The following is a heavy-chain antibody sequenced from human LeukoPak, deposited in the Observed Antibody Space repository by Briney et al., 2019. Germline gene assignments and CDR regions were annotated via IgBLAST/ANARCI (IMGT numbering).Heavy chain of an antibody. Sequence: PSETLSITCTVSGGSISSYYWSWIRQPAGKGLEWIGRIYTSGSTNYNPSLKSRVTMSVDTSKNQFSLKLSSVTAADTAVYYCARDLRVSEQWLVREVHYFDYWGQGTLVTVSS. D-gene: IGHD6-19*01. CDR2: IYTSGST. V-gene: IGHV4-4*07. CDR1: GGSISSYY. CDR3: ARDLRVSEQWLVREVHYFDY. J-gene: IGHJ4*02.